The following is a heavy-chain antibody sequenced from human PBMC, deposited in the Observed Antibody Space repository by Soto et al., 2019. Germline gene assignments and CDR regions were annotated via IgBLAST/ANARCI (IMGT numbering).Heavy chain of an antibody. CDR3: ARHQGEQSAFDV. V-gene: IGHV5-51*01. CDR2: IYPDDSDT. CDR1: GYSFTFYW. Sequence: SGESLKISCEASGYSFTFYWIGWVRQMPGKGLEWMGIIYPDDSDTRYSPSFQGQVTISADKSISTAYLQWSSLKASDTAMYYCARHQGEQSAFDVWGQGTMVTVSS. J-gene: IGHJ3*01. D-gene: IGHD3-16*01.